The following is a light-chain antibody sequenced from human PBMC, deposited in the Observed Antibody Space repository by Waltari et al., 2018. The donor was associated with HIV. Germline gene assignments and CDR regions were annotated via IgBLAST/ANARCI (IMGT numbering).Light chain of an antibody. V-gene: IGLV2-14*01. J-gene: IGLJ1*01. CDR3: SSYTSSSLPYV. Sequence: QSALTQPASVSGSPGQSITISCTGTSSDVGGYNYVSWYQQHPGKAPKLMIYEVSNRPAGVPNRFSGSTAGNTASRTISGLQAEDEADYYCSSYTSSSLPYVFGTGTKVTVL. CDR1: SSDVGGYNY. CDR2: EVS.